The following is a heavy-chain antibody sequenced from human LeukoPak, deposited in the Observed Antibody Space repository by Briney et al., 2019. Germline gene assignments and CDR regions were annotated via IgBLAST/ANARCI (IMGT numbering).Heavy chain of an antibody. CDR3: AKWGDYDVLTGYYVSDY. CDR2: ITGSGGST. D-gene: IGHD3-9*01. V-gene: IGHV3-23*01. J-gene: IGHJ4*02. CDR1: GFIFSNYA. Sequence: GASLRLSCAVSGFIFSNYAMSWVRQAPGKGLEWVSAITGSGGSTYYADSVKGRFTISRDNSKNTLYLQMNSLRAEDTAVYYCAKWGDYDVLTGYYVSDYWDQGTLVTVSS.